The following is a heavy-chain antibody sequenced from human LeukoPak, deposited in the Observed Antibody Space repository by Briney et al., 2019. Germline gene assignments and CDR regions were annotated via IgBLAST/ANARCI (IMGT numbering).Heavy chain of an antibody. D-gene: IGHD3-3*01. Sequence: GGSLRLSCAASGFTFSSCGMHWVRQAPGKGLEWVAVISYDGSNKYYADSVKGRFTISRDNSKNTLYLQMNSLRAEDTAVYYCARALRFLEWLYPADYWGQGTLVTVSS. CDR2: ISYDGSNK. V-gene: IGHV3-30*19. J-gene: IGHJ4*02. CDR1: GFTFSSCG. CDR3: ARALRFLEWLYPADY.